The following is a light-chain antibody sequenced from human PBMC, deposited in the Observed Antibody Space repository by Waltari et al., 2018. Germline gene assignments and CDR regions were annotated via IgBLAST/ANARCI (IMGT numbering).Light chain of an antibody. J-gene: IGLJ1*01. CDR3: SCRDNSGFRHV. V-gene: IGLV3-19*01. Sequence: SSDLTQDPAVSVALGQTVRITCQGDSLRSYYATWYQQKPGQAPVLVIFGQNKRPSGIPDRFSGSSSRNTASLTITGAQAEEEADYYCSCRDNSGFRHVFGTGTKVTV. CDR1: SLRSYY. CDR2: GQN.